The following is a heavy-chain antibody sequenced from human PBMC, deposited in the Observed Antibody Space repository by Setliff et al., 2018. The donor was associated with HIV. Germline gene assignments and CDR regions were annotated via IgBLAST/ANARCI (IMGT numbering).Heavy chain of an antibody. D-gene: IGHD2-21*01. Sequence: ASVKVSCKASGYTFTTYSITWVRQAPGQGLEWMGWINTNTGNPTYAQGFTGRFVFSLDTSVSTAYLQISSLKAEDSAIYYCARVSDTGVDPQTHRDYWGQGTPVTVSS. CDR3: ARVSDTGVDPQTHRDY. J-gene: IGHJ4*02. V-gene: IGHV7-4-1*02. CDR1: GYTFTTYS. CDR2: INTNTGNP.